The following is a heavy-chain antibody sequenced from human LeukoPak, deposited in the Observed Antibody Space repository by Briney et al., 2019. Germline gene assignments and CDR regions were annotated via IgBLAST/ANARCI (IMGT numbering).Heavy chain of an antibody. D-gene: IGHD6-19*01. CDR1: GFTFSSYW. J-gene: IGHJ4*02. V-gene: IGHV3-7*01. Sequence: GGSLRLSCTGSGFTFSSYWMTWVRQASGKGLEWVANMKQDGSEINYVDSVKGRFTISRDNAKNSLYLQMNNLRAEDTAVYYCARSTGWYPDYWGRGTLVTVSS. CDR3: ARSTGWYPDY. CDR2: MKQDGSEI.